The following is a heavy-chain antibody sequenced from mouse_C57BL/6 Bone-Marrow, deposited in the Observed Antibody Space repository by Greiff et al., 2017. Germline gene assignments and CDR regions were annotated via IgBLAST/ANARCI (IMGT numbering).Heavy chain of an antibody. J-gene: IGHJ2*01. CDR2: ISYDGSN. CDR3: ARGGLRRLDY. CDR1: GYSITSGYY. V-gene: IGHV3-6*01. Sequence: VQLKESGPGLVKPSQSLSLTCSVTGYSITSGYYWNWIRQFPGNKLEWMGYISYDGSNNYNPSLKNRISITRDTSKNQFFLKLNSVTTEDTATYYCARGGLRRLDYWGQGTTLTVSS. D-gene: IGHD2-4*01.